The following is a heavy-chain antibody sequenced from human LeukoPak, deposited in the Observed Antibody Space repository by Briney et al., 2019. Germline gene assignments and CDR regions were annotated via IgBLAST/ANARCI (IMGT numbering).Heavy chain of an antibody. J-gene: IGHJ4*02. CDR3: ARRGIAAAFRRHFDY. D-gene: IGHD6-13*01. V-gene: IGHV4-34*01. CDR1: GGSFSDYY. CDR2: IHHGGTA. Sequence: SETLSLTCAVYGGSFSDYYWNWIRQPPGKGLEWIGEIHHGGTATYNPSLKSRVTISVDTSKNQFSLKLSSVTAADTAVYYCARRGIAAAFRRHFDYWGQGTLVTVSS.